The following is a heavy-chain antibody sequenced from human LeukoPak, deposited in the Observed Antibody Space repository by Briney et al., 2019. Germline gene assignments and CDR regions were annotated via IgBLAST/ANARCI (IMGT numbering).Heavy chain of an antibody. CDR1: GGSISNYKWT. D-gene: IGHD6-19*01. J-gene: IGHJ4*02. CDR2: IYWDDDK. CDR3: AHRDVVAVAPFDH. V-gene: IGHV2-5*08. Sequence: TLSLTCTVSGGSISNYKWTWIRQPPGKALEGLAVIYWDDDKRYSPSLSSRLTITKDTSNNQVVLTMTNMDPMDTATYFCAHRDVVAVAPFDHWGQGTLVTVSS.